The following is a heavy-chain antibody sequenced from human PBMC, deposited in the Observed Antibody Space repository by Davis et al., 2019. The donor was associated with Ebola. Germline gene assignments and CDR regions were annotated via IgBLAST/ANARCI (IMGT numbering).Heavy chain of an antibody. D-gene: IGHD3-22*01. CDR3: ARLAGGYYDSSGYYVVDYAFDI. Sequence: SETLSLTCTVSGGSISSYYWSWIRQPPGKGLEWIGYIYYSGSTNYNPSLKSRVTISVDTSKNQFSLKLSPVTAADTAVYYCARLAGGYYDSSGYYVVDYAFDIWGQGTMVTVSS. V-gene: IGHV4-59*01. J-gene: IGHJ3*02. CDR2: IYYSGST. CDR1: GGSISSYY.